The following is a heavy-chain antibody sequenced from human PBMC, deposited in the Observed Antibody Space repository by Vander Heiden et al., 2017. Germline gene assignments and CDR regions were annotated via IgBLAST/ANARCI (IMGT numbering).Heavy chain of an antibody. J-gene: IGHJ6*02. V-gene: IGHV4-39*01. CDR1: SASISSYPYY. CDR3: ARQACSADACYGMDV. Sequence: LQMQESGPVLEEPSAPLSLACSVSSASISSYPYYWGWIRQPPGKGLEWIVTISYSGSTYYNPSLKSRVTISVGMSKNQLSLRLSAVTAADTAVYYCARQACSADACYGMDVWGQWTTVTVS. D-gene: IGHD2-15*01. CDR2: ISYSGST.